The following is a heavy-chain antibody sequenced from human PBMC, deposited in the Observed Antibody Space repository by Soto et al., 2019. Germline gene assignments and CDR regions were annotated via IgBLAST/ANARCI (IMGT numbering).Heavy chain of an antibody. CDR2: VSGRGGSK. Sequence: VQLLESGGGLVQPGGSLRLACTASGFTFNHYAMTWVRQPPERGLEWVAYVSGRGGSKKYADSVKGRFIISRDKSNNTLYRQMDRLGGEDTAVYYCAKDSTVTTSLYFYYYGFDVWGQGTTVTVSS. CDR1: GFTFNHYA. CDR3: AKDSTVTTSLYFYYYGFDV. D-gene: IGHD4-17*01. J-gene: IGHJ6*01. V-gene: IGHV3-23*01.